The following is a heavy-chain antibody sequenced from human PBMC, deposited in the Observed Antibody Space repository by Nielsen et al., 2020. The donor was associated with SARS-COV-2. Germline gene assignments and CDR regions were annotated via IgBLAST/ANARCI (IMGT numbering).Heavy chain of an antibody. J-gene: IGHJ4*02. D-gene: IGHD6-19*01. CDR2: INPSGGST. Sequence: WVRQAPGQGLEWMGIINPSGGSTSYAQKFQGRVTMTRDTSTSTVYMELSSLRSEDTAVYYCARDKQWLAFDYWGQGTLVTVS. CDR3: ARDKQWLAFDY. V-gene: IGHV1-46*01.